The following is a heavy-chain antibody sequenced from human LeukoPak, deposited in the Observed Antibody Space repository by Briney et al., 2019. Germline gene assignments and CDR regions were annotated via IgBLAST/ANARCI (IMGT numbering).Heavy chain of an antibody. CDR3: ARSGYDYVWGSYRPDYYFDY. CDR1: GFTFSSYA. V-gene: IGHV3-23*01. J-gene: IGHJ4*02. D-gene: IGHD3-16*02. CDR2: ISGSGGST. Sequence: PGGSLRLSCAASGFTFSSYAMSWVRQAPGKGLEWVSAISGSGGSTYYADSVKGRLTISRDNSKNTLYLQMNSLRAEDTAVYYCARSGYDYVWGSYRPDYYFDYWGQGTLVTVSS.